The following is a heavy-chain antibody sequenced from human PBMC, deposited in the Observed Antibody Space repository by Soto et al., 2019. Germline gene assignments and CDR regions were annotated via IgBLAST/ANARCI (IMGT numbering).Heavy chain of an antibody. Sequence: GGSLRLSCAASGFTFSSYAMSWVRQAPGKGLEWVSSISSSSSYIYYADSVKGRFTISRDNAKNSLYLQMNSLRAEDTAVYYCARASGYDYYYYYGMDVWGQGTTVTVSS. D-gene: IGHD5-12*01. CDR3: ARASGYDYYYYYGMDV. V-gene: IGHV3-21*01. J-gene: IGHJ6*02. CDR1: GFTFSSYA. CDR2: ISSSSSYI.